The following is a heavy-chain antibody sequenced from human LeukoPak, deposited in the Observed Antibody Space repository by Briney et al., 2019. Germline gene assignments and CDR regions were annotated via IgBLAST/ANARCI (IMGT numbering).Heavy chain of an antibody. D-gene: IGHD2-8*02. J-gene: IGHJ4*02. V-gene: IGHV3-7*03. CDR2: IKQDGSEK. CDR1: GFTFSSYW. CDR3: ARGWSKFDY. Sequence: PGGSLRLSRAASGFTFSSYWMTWVRQAPGKGLEWVANIKQDGSEKHYVDSVKGRFTISRDNAKNSLYLQMNSLRAEDTAVYYCARGWSKFDYWGQGTLVTVSS.